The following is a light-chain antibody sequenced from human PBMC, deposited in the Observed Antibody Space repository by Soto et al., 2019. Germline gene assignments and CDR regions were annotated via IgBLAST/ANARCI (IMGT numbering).Light chain of an antibody. CDR2: GSS. CDR3: QQYGSSPPYT. V-gene: IGKV3-20*01. CDR1: QTVSNNY. J-gene: IGKJ2*01. Sequence: EVVLTQSPGTLSLSPGERATLSCRASQTVSNNYLAWYQQKPGQAPRLLIFGSSDRATGIPDRFSGSGSETDFTLTISRLEPEDFAVYYCQQYGSSPPYTFGQGTKLEIK.